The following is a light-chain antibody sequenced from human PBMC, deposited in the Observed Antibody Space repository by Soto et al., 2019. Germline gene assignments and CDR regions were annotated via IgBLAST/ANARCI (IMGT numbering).Light chain of an antibody. CDR1: QSVISTH. V-gene: IGKV3D-20*02. CDR3: QQRSN. J-gene: IGKJ5*01. CDR2: GAS. Sequence: EIVLTQSPGTLSLSPGERATLSCRASQSVISTHLAWYQQKPGQAPRLLVYGASSRATGIPARFSGSGSGTDFTLTISRLGPEDFAVYCCQQRSNFGQGTRLEIK.